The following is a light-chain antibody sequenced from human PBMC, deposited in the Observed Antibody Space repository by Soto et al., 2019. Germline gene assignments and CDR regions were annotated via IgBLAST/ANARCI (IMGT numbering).Light chain of an antibody. CDR3: QQFRTYPT. J-gene: IGKJ4*01. CDR1: QAISTN. V-gene: IGKV1-13*02. Sequence: AIQLTQSPSPLSASIGDRVTITCRASQAISTNLAWYQHKPGTVPKVLIYDASILESGVPSRFSGSGSGTDFTLIISSLQPEDFATYYCQQFRTYPTFGGGTKVEVQ. CDR2: DAS.